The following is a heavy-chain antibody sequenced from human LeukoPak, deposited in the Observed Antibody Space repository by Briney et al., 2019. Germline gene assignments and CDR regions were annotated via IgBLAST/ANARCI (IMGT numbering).Heavy chain of an antibody. V-gene: IGHV3-30*01. CDR1: GFTFSNAW. J-gene: IGHJ4*02. D-gene: IGHD1-1*01. CDR3: ARDMSEKYTADY. Sequence: GGSLRLSCAASGFTFSNAWMSWVRQAPGKGLEWVAFISFDGNTKYYSDSVRGRFPISRDNSKNTVYLQMNSLRPEDTAVYYCARDMSEKYTADYWGQGTLVTVSS. CDR2: ISFDGNTK.